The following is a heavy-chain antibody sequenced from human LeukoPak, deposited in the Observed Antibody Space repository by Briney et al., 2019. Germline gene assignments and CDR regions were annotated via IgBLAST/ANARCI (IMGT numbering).Heavy chain of an antibody. V-gene: IGHV1-69*13. CDR2: IIPIFGTA. CDR3: ARVYGDPGGYYYGMDV. Sequence: GASVKVSCKASGYTFTSYYMHWVRQAPGQGLEWMGGIIPIFGTANYAQKFQGRVTITADESTSTAYMELSSLRSEDTAVYYCARVYGDPGGYYYGMDVWGQGTTVTVSS. D-gene: IGHD4-17*01. CDR1: GYTFTSYY. J-gene: IGHJ6*02.